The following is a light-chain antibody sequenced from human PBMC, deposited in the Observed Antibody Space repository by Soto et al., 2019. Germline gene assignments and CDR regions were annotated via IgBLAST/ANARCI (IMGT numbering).Light chain of an antibody. Sequence: DIVLTQSPLYLPVTPGEPASISCRSSQSLLHSNGYHYLAWYLQRPGQSPHLLIYQTSNRSSGVPDRFSGSGSGRDFTLRISRVESEDVGVYYCMQALETAPWTFGQGTKVDIK. CDR3: MQALETAPWT. V-gene: IGKV2-28*01. CDR1: QSLLHSNGYHY. CDR2: QTS. J-gene: IGKJ1*01.